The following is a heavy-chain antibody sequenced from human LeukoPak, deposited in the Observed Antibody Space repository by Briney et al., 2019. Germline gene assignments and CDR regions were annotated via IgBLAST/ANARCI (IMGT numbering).Heavy chain of an antibody. V-gene: IGHV4-59*01. CDR2: IYYSGST. J-gene: IGHJ4*02. D-gene: IGHD4-17*01. CDR3: ARVGDGDYGIFDY. Sequence: SETLSLTCTVSGGSISSYYWSWIRQPPGKGLEWIGYIYYSGSTNYNPSLKSRVTISVDTSKNQFSLKLSSVTAADTAVYYCARVGDGDYGIFDYWGQGTLVTVSS. CDR1: GGSISSYY.